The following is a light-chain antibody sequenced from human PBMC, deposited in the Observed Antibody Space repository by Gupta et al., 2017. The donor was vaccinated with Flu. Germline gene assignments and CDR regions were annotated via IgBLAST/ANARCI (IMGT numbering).Light chain of an antibody. CDR3: QQRRSWPIT. V-gene: IGKV3-11*01. CDR2: DAS. Sequence: PATLSLARGERATRSCRASQSVSSYLAWYQQKPGQAPRLLIYDASNRATGIPARFSGRGSGTEFTLTISSLEPEDFAVYYCQQRRSWPITFGQGTRVEIK. CDR1: QSVSSY. J-gene: IGKJ5*01.